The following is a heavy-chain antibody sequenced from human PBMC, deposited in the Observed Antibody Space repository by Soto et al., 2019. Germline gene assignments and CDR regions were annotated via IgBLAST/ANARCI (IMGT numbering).Heavy chain of an antibody. Sequence: EVQLVESGGGLVQPGGSLRLSCAASEFTFSGRSVHWVRQAPGKGLVWVSGIDKVGTDSTYADSVKGRFTSSRDNAKNPVSLQMSSLRVEDTAVYYCARGWFGPDVWGKGTRVTVSS. J-gene: IGHJ6*03. CDR2: IDKVGTDS. CDR3: ARGWFGPDV. D-gene: IGHD3-10*01. V-gene: IGHV3-74*01. CDR1: EFTFSGRS.